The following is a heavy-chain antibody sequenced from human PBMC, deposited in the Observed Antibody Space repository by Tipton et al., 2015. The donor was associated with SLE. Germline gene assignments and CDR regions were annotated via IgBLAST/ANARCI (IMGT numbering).Heavy chain of an antibody. CDR2: IYYSGST. J-gene: IGHJ4*02. V-gene: IGHV4-39*07. D-gene: IGHD5-18*01. Sequence: TLSLTFTVSCGSISSINYFWGWIRQPPGKGLEWIGTIYYSGSTYYNPSLKSRVTISVDTSKNQFSRKLTSVTAADTGAYYCASRIDTNFDYWGQGTLVTVSS. CDR3: ASRIDTNFDY. CDR1: CGSISSINYF.